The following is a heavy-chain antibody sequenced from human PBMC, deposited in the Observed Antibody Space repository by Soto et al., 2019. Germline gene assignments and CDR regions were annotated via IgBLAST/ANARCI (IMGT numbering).Heavy chain of an antibody. CDR2: ISGSGGST. D-gene: IGHD3-22*01. J-gene: IGHJ5*02. V-gene: IGHV3-23*01. CDR1: GFTFSSYA. CDR3: AKDRGFAYYYDSSGFNWFDP. Sequence: GGSLRLSCAASGFTFSSYAMSWVRQAPGKGLEWVTAISGSGGSTYYADSVKGRFNISRDNSKNTLYLQMNSLRAEDTAVYYCAKDRGFAYYYDSSGFNWFDPWGQGT.